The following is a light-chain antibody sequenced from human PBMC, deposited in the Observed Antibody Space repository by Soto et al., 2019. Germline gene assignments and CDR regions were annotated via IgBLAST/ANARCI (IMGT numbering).Light chain of an antibody. J-gene: IGLJ3*02. V-gene: IGLV2-14*02. CDR2: EVT. Sequence: QSALTQPASVSGSPGQSITISCTGTSSDVGSYNLVSWYQQHPGKAPKFMIYEVTNRPSGVSDRFSGSKSDNTASLTISGLQAEDEADYYCSSYTISSTWVFGGGTKLTVL. CDR3: SSYTISSTWV. CDR1: SSDVGSYNL.